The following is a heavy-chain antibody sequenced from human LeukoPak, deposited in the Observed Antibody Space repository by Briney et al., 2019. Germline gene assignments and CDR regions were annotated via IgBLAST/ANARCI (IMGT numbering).Heavy chain of an antibody. V-gene: IGHV1-8*01. Sequence: ASVKVSCKASGYTFTSYDINWVRQATGQGLEWMGWMNPNSGNTGYAQKFQGRVTMTRNTSISTAYMELSSLRSEDTAVYYCARGAWDSSGKHGEWAYWGQGTLVTVSS. D-gene: IGHD3-22*01. CDR3: ARGAWDSSGKHGEWAY. J-gene: IGHJ4*02. CDR1: GYTFTSYD. CDR2: MNPNSGNT.